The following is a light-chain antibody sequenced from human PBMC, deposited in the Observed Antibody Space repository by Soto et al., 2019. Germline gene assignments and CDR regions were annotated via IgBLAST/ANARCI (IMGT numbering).Light chain of an antibody. CDR2: ATS. V-gene: IGKV1-39*01. J-gene: IGKJ2*01. Sequence: DLQLTQSPSSLSASVGDRVTITCRASQDIRSDLNWYQQRRGKAPNLLIYATSILQSGVPSRFSGSESGTEFSLTISSLQPANFETYYYQQSYRTPPDTFGHGTKMEIK. CDR1: QDIRSD. CDR3: QQSYRTPPDT.